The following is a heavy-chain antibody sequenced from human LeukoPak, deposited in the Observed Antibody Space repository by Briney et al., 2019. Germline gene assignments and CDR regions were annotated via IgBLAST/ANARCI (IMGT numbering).Heavy chain of an antibody. CDR3: AADLGYCSGGSCHRARFDY. D-gene: IGHD2-15*01. J-gene: IGHJ4*02. CDR2: IKKKSDGGTT. V-gene: IGHV3-15*01. Sequence: KTGGSLRLSCAASGITLSNYDMTWVRQAPGKGLEWVGRIKKKSDGGTTDYAAPVKGRFTISTDDSKNTLYLQMNGLKTEDTAVYHCAADLGYCSGGSCHRARFDYWGQGILVTVSS. CDR1: GITLSNYD.